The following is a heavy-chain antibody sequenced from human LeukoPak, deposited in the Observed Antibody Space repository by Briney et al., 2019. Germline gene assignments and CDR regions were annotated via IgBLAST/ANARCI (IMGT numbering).Heavy chain of an antibody. V-gene: IGHV3-23*01. D-gene: IGHD5-18*01. CDR2: ISGSGGST. CDR1: GFTFSSCA. J-gene: IGHJ4*02. Sequence: GGPLRLSCAASGFTFSSCAMSWVRQAPGKGLEWVSAISGSGGSTYYADSVKGRFTISRDNSKNTLYLQMNSLRAEDTAVYYCAKDPQIKRGYSKPYWGKGTLVTVSS. CDR3: AKDPQIKRGYSKPY.